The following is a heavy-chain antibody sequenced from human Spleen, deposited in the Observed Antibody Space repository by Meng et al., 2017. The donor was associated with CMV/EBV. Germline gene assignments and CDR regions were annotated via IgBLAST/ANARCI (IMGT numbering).Heavy chain of an antibody. D-gene: IGHD6-13*01. CDR2: IRYDGSNK. V-gene: IGHV3-30*02. Sequence: GGSLRLSCAASGFTFSSYGMHWVRQAPGKGLEWVAFIRYDGSNKYYADSVKGRFTISRDNSKNTLYLQMNSLRAEDTAVYYCARSISSSSRGFDYWGQGTLVTVSS. J-gene: IGHJ4*02. CDR1: GFTFSSYG. CDR3: ARSISSSSRGFDY.